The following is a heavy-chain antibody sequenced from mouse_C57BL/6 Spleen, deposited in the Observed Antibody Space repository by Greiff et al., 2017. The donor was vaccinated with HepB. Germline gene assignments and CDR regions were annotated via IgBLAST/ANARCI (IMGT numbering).Heavy chain of an antibody. CDR3: AYITTVVGGYFDY. Sequence: QVQLKESGAELVKPGASVKISCKASGYAFSSYWMNWVKQRPGKGLEWIGQIYPGDGDTNYNGKFKGKATLTADKSSSTAYMQLSSLTSEDSAVYFCAYITTVVGGYFDYWGQGTTLTVSS. J-gene: IGHJ2*01. D-gene: IGHD1-1*01. CDR1: GYAFSSYW. CDR2: IYPGDGDT. V-gene: IGHV1-80*01.